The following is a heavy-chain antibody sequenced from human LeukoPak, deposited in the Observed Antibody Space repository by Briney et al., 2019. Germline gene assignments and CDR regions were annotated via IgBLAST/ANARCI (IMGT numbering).Heavy chain of an antibody. D-gene: IGHD1-14*01. Sequence: PGGSLRLSCAASGFTFSSYAMSWVRQAPGKGLEWVSAISGSGGSTYYADSVKGRFTISRDNPKNTLYLQMNSLRAEDTAVYYCAKDFPILSTTQNYYYYMDVWGKGTTVTVSS. CDR3: AKDFPILSTTQNYYYYMDV. V-gene: IGHV3-23*01. J-gene: IGHJ6*03. CDR1: GFTFSSYA. CDR2: ISGSGGST.